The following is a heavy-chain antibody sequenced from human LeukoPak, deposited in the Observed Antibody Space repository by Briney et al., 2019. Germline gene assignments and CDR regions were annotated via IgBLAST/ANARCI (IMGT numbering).Heavy chain of an antibody. CDR2: ISSSSSTI. D-gene: IGHD3-22*01. Sequence: GGSLRFSCAASGFTFSSYSMNWVRQAPGKGLEWVSYISSSSSTIYYADSVKGRFTISRDNAKNSLYLQMNSLRAEDTAVHYCARDTYYYDSSGQNDAFDIWGQGTMVTVSS. CDR3: ARDTYYYDSSGQNDAFDI. CDR1: GFTFSSYS. V-gene: IGHV3-48*01. J-gene: IGHJ3*02.